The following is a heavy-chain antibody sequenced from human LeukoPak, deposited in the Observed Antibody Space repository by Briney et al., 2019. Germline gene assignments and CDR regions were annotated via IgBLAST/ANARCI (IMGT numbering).Heavy chain of an antibody. CDR1: GGSINSGGYY. CDR3: ARSSVTMVRGVIYDAFDI. V-gene: IGHV4-31*03. CDR2: ICFSGST. Sequence: SQTLSLTCTVSGGSINSGGYYWSWLRHHPGKGLEWIGYICFSGSTYYNPSLKSRVTISVDTSKNHFSLKLSSVTAADTAVYYCARSSVTMVRGVIYDAFDIWGQGTMVTVSS. J-gene: IGHJ3*02. D-gene: IGHD3-10*01.